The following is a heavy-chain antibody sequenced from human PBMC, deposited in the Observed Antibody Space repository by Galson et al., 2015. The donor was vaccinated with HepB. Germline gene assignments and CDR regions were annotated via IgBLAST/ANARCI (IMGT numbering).Heavy chain of an antibody. Sequence: SLRLSCAASGFTFSSYGMHWVRQAPGKGLEWVAVISYDGSNKYYADSVKGRFTISRDNSKNTLYLQMNSLRAEDTAVYYCAKDLGIAVAGSYYYYYGMDVWGQGTTVTVSS. V-gene: IGHV3-30*18. D-gene: IGHD6-19*01. CDR3: AKDLGIAVAGSYYYYYGMDV. J-gene: IGHJ6*02. CDR1: GFTFSSYG. CDR2: ISYDGSNK.